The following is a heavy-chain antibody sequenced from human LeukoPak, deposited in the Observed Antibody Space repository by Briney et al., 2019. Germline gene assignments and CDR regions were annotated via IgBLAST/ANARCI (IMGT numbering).Heavy chain of an antibody. V-gene: IGHV4-34*01. D-gene: IGHD3-10*01. CDR2: IYSSGST. Sequence: SETLSLTCAVYGGSFSGYYWSWIRQPPGKGLEWIGSIYSSGSTYYNTSLQSRVTISIETSKNQFSLKLSSVTAADTAVYYCARVSRRGYYNYYYYMDVWGKGTTVTVSS. CDR1: GGSFSGYY. CDR3: ARVSRRGYYNYYYYMDV. J-gene: IGHJ6*03.